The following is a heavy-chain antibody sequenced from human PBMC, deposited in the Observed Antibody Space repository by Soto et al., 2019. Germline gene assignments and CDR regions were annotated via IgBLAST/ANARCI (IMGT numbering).Heavy chain of an antibody. Sequence: GASVKVSCKASGYTFTSYGISWVRQAPGRGLEWMGWINTHNSNTNYAQKLQGRVTLTTDTSASTAYMELRSLESDDTAVYYCAREGIPPDAFDVWGQGTMVTVS. CDR2: INTHNSNT. V-gene: IGHV1-18*01. J-gene: IGHJ3*01. CDR3: AREGIPPDAFDV. CDR1: GYTFTSYG. D-gene: IGHD1-20*01.